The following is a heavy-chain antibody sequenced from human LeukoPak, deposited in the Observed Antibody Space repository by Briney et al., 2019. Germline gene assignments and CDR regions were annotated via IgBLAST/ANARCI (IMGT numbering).Heavy chain of an antibody. CDR3: AGTRRGGYFDY. CDR2: IYYSGST. CDR1: GGSISSYY. D-gene: IGHD1-14*01. J-gene: IGHJ4*02. Sequence: SETLSLTCTVSGGSISSYYWSWIRQPPGKGLEWIGYIYYSGSTNYNPSLKSRVTISVDTSKNQFSLKLSSVTAADTAVYYCAGTRRGGYFDYWGQGTLVTVSS. V-gene: IGHV4-59*01.